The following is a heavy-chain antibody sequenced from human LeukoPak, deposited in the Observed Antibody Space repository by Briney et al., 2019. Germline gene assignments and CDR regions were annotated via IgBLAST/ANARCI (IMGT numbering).Heavy chain of an antibody. CDR1: GYSISSGYY. CDR2: IYHSGST. V-gene: IGHV4-38-2*02. Sequence: SETLSFTCTVSGYSISSGYYWGWIRQPPGKGLEWIGSIYHSGSTYYNPSLKSRVTISVDTSKNQFSLKLSSVTAADTAVYYCARESNIVVVPAAIWFDPWGQGTLVTVSS. J-gene: IGHJ5*02. D-gene: IGHD2-2*01. CDR3: ARESNIVVVPAAIWFDP.